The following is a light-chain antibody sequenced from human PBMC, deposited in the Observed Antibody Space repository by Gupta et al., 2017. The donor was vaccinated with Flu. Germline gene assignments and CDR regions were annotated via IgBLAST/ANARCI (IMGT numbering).Light chain of an antibody. J-gene: IGLJ1*01. Sequence: SALTQPPSASGSPGQSVSISCTGTSSDVGGYNYVSWYQHHPGKAPKLIIYEVSQRPSGVPDRFSGFKSGNMASLIVSGLQAEDEADYYCCSYAGNNNFYVFGTGTKVTVL. CDR3: CSYAGNNNFYV. V-gene: IGLV2-8*01. CDR2: EVS. CDR1: SSDVGGYNY.